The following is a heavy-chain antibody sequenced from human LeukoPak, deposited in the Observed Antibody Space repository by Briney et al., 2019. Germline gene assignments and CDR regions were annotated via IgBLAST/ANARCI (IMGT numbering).Heavy chain of an antibody. V-gene: IGHV3-53*01. J-gene: IGHJ6*02. CDR1: GFTVSSNY. CDR3: ARDIVGTTYGMDV. CDR2: IYSGGST. Sequence: PGGSLRLSCAASGFTVSSNYMSWVRQAPGKGLEWVSVIYSGGSTYYADSVKGRFTISRDNSKNTLYLQMNSLRADDTAVYYCARDIVGTTYGMDVWGQGTTVTVSS. D-gene: IGHD1-26*01.